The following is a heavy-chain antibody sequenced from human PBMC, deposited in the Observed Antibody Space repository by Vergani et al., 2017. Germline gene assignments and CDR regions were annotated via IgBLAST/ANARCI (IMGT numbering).Heavy chain of an antibody. Sequence: EVQLVESGGGLVKPGGSLRLSCAASGFTFSSYSMNWVRQAPGKGLEWVSYISSSSSTIYYADSVKGRFTITRDNAKNSLYLQVNSLRAEDTAVYYCARDPVSCSSTSCYTYYYYYGMDVWGQGTTVTVSS. CDR3: ARDPVSCSSTSCYTYYYYYGMDV. J-gene: IGHJ6*02. CDR1: GFTFSSYS. D-gene: IGHD2-2*02. CDR2: ISSSSSTI. V-gene: IGHV3-48*01.